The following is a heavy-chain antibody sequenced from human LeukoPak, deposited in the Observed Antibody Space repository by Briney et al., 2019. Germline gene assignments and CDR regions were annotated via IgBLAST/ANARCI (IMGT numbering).Heavy chain of an antibody. CDR2: IYWNDDK. CDR3: AHRRHDILTGYLNYFDY. D-gene: IGHD3-9*01. J-gene: IGHJ4*02. Sequence: SDPTLVNPTQTLTLTCTFSGFSLSTSGVGVGWIRQPPGKALEWLALIYWNDDKRYSPSLKSRLTITKDTSKNQVVLTMTNMDPVDTATYYCAHRRHDILTGYLNYFDYWGQGTLVTVSS. CDR1: GFSLSTSGVG. V-gene: IGHV2-5*01.